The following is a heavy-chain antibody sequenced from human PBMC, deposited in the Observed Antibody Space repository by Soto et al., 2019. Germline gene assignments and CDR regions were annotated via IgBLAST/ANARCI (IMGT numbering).Heavy chain of an antibody. Sequence: QVQLVESGGGVVQPGRSLRLSCAASAFTFKTYGMHWVRQAPGKGLEWVAVIWYDEGHKYYADSVKGRFDISRDNSKNTLYLQMSSLRVEDTAVYYCARGGSSWSYYYYFGMDVCGQGTTVTVSS. V-gene: IGHV3-33*01. CDR3: ARGGSSWSYYYYFGMDV. J-gene: IGHJ6*02. D-gene: IGHD6-13*01. CDR1: AFTFKTYG. CDR2: IWYDEGHK.